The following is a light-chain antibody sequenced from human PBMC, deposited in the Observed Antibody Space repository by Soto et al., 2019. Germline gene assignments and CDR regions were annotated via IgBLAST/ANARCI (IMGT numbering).Light chain of an antibody. V-gene: IGKV3-20*01. J-gene: IGKJ1*01. Sequence: EIVLTQSPGTLSLSPGERATLSCRASQSVSSSYFAWYQQKPGQAPRLLIYGASSRATGIPDRFSGSGCGTVFTLTISRLEPEDFAVYYCQQYGSSPQTFGQGTKVEIK. CDR3: QQYGSSPQT. CDR1: QSVSSSY. CDR2: GAS.